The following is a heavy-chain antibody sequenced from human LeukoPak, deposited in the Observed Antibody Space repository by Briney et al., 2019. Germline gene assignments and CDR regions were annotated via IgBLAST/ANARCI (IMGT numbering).Heavy chain of an antibody. CDR1: GGTFSSYA. Sequence: SVKVSCKASGGTFSSYAISWVRQAPGQGLEWMGGIIPIFGTANYAQKFQGRVTIITDESTSTAYMELSSLRSEDTAVYYCARDEGAMEYAPAYVYWGQGTLVTVSS. D-gene: IGHD2-2*01. CDR3: ARDEGAMEYAPAYVY. CDR2: IIPIFGTA. V-gene: IGHV1-69*05. J-gene: IGHJ4*02.